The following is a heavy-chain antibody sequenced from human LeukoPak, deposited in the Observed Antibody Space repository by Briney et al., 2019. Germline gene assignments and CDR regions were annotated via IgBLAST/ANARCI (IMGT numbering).Heavy chain of an antibody. J-gene: IGHJ4*02. D-gene: IGHD3-10*02. CDR3: TRQGVFGEVDY. CDR1: GLPFSKYS. V-gene: IGHV3-48*01. CDR2: IDSTSSPI. Sequence: PGGPLSFSCEASGLPFSKYSINWVGQAPGRGLKWVSYIDSTSSPIYYTHSVKGRFTVSRDNAKNSLYLQMNSLRAEDTAVYYCTRQGVFGEVDYWGQGILVTVSS.